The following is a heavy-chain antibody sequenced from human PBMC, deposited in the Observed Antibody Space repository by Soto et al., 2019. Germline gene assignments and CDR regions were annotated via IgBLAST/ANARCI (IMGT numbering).Heavy chain of an antibody. CDR3: ATGGSGYESFVY. D-gene: IGHD5-12*01. J-gene: IGHJ4*02. CDR2: FDPEDGET. Sequence: ASVKVSCKVSGYTLTELSMHWVRQAPGKGLEWMGGFDPEDGETIYAQKFQGRVTMTEDTSTDTAYMELSSLRSEDTAVYYCATGGSGYESFVYWGQGTLVTVSS. CDR1: GYTLTELS. V-gene: IGHV1-24*01.